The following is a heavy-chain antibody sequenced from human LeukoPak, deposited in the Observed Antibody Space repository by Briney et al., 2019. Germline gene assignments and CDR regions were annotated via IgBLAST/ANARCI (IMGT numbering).Heavy chain of an antibody. CDR3: ARVADTSVTYRPFDY. CDR2: IYYSGST. D-gene: IGHD6-19*01. J-gene: IGHJ4*02. V-gene: IGHV4-59*01. Sequence: ASETLSLTCTVSGGSISSYYWSWIRQPPGKGLEWIGYIYYSGSTNYNPSLKSRVTISVDTSKNQFSLKLSSVTAADTAVYYCARVADTSVTYRPFDYWGQGTLVTVSS. CDR1: GGSISSYY.